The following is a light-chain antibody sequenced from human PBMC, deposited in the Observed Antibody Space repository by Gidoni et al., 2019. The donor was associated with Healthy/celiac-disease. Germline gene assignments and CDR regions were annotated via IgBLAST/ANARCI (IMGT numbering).Light chain of an antibody. CDR3: QQCYSTPMYT. Sequence: DSVMTQSPDSLAVSLGERATINCKSSQSVLYSSNNKNYLAWYQQKPGQPPKLLIYWASTRESGVPDRFSGSGSGTDFTLTISSLQAEDVAVYYCQQCYSTPMYTFGQGTKLEIK. J-gene: IGKJ2*01. V-gene: IGKV4-1*01. CDR1: QSVLYSSNNKNY. CDR2: WAS.